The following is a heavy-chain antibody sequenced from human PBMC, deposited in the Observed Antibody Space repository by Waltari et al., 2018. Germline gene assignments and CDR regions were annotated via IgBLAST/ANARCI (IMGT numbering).Heavy chain of an antibody. J-gene: IGHJ5*02. D-gene: IGHD6-13*01. CDR3: ASAGAAPGDWFDP. V-gene: IGHV4-34*01. Sequence: QVQLQQWGAGLLKPSETLSLTCAVYGGSFSGYYWSWIRQPPGKGLEWIGEINHSGSTNYNPSLKSRVTISVDTSKNQFSLKLSSVTAADTAVYYCASAGAAPGDWFDPWGQGTLVTVSS. CDR1: GGSFSGYY. CDR2: INHSGST.